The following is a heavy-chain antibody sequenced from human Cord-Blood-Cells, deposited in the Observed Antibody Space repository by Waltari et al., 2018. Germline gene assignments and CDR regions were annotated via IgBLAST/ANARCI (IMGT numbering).Heavy chain of an antibody. D-gene: IGHD2-2*01. V-gene: IGHV4-39*01. CDR2: IYYSGST. Sequence: TVSGGSISSSSYYWGWIRQPPGKGLEWIGSIYYSGSTYYNPSLKSRVTISVDTSKNQFSLKLSSVTAADTAVYYCARGACSSTSCYPSDAFDIWGQGTMVTVSS. CDR3: ARGACSSTSCYPSDAFDI. J-gene: IGHJ3*02. CDR1: GGSISSSSYY.